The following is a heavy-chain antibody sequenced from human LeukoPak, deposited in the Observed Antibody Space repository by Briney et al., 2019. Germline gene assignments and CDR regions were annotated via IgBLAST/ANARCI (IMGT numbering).Heavy chain of an antibody. J-gene: IGHJ4*02. Sequence: NTGGSLRLSCAASGFTFSSYSMNWVRQAPGKGLEWVSSISSSSSYIYYADSVKGRFTISRDNAKNTLYLQMNSLRAEDTAVYYCARRVRGVINPYFFDYWGQGTLVTVSS. D-gene: IGHD3-10*01. CDR3: ARRVRGVINPYFFDY. CDR1: GFTFSSYS. CDR2: ISSSSSYI. V-gene: IGHV3-21*01.